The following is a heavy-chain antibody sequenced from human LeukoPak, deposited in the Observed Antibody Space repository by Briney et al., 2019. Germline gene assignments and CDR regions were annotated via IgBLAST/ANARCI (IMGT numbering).Heavy chain of an antibody. CDR1: GYTFTSYG. CDR2: ISAYNGDT. D-gene: IGHD4-17*01. Sequence: GASVKVSCKASGYTFTSYGISWVRQAPGQGLEWMGWISAYNGDTNYAQKFQDRVTMTTDTSTSIAYMELRSLRSADTAVYYCTRDRGYGDDSFDPWGQGTLVSVSS. J-gene: IGHJ5*02. CDR3: TRDRGYGDDSFDP. V-gene: IGHV1-18*01.